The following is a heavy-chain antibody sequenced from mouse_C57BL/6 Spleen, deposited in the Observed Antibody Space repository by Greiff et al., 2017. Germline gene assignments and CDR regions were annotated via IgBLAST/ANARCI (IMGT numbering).Heavy chain of an antibody. CDR2: INPNNGGT. D-gene: IGHD2-3*01. CDR3: ARFDGYYAWFAY. J-gene: IGHJ3*01. Sequence: DVQLQESGPELVKPGASVKIPCKASGYTFTDYNMDWVKQSHGKSLEWIGDINPNNGGTIYNQKFKGKATLTVDKSSSTAYMELRSLTSEDTAVYYCARFDGYYAWFAYWGQGTLVTVSA. V-gene: IGHV1-18*01. CDR1: GYTFTDYN.